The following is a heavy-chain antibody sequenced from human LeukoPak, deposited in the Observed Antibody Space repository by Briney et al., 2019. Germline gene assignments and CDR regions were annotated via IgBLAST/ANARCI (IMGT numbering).Heavy chain of an antibody. D-gene: IGHD2-2*01. Sequence: GGSLRLSCAASAFTFSSYGMHWVRQAPGKGLEWVAFIRYDGSTKYYADSVKGRFTISRDNSKNTLYLQMNSLRAEDTAVYYCAKERHPALNEYYFDYWGQGTLVTVSS. CDR2: IRYDGSTK. J-gene: IGHJ4*02. CDR3: AKERHPALNEYYFDY. V-gene: IGHV3-30*02. CDR1: AFTFSSYG.